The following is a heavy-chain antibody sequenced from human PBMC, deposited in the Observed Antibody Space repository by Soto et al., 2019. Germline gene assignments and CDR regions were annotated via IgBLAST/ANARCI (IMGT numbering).Heavy chain of an antibody. CDR1: GFTVSSNY. Sequence: EVQLVETGGGLIQPGGSLRLSCAASGFTVSSNYMNWVRQAPGKGLEWVSVFYSGGSTYYADSVKGRFTISRDNSKNTVYLQMNSLRAEDTAVYYCARSILTVSDYWGHGTLVTVSS. V-gene: IGHV3-53*02. J-gene: IGHJ4*01. D-gene: IGHD3-9*01. CDR2: FYSGGST. CDR3: ARSILTVSDY.